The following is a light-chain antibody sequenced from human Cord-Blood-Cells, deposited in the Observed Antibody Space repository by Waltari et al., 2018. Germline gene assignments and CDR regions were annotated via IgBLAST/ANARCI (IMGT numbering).Light chain of an antibody. CDR1: QSVLYSSNNKNY. Sequence: DIVMTQSPDSLAVSLGESSPLPSTHSQSVLYSSNNKNYLAWYQQKPGQPPKLLIYWASTRESGVPDRFSGSGSGTDFTLTISSLQAEDVAVYYCQQYYSTPRTFGQGTKVEIK. J-gene: IGKJ1*01. CDR3: QQYYSTPRT. V-gene: IGKV4-1*01. CDR2: WAS.